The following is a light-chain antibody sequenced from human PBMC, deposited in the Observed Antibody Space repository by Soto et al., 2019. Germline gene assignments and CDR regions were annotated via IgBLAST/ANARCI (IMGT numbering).Light chain of an antibody. J-gene: IGLJ1*01. V-gene: IGLV2-14*01. Sequence: QSALTQPASVSGSPGQSITISCTGTSSDIGGYNYVSWYQQHPGKAPKFMIYVVTRRPSGVSNRFSGSKSGNTASLTISGLQAEDEADYYCSSYTTSGTYVFGTGTKVTVL. CDR3: SSYTTSGTYV. CDR2: VVT. CDR1: SSDIGGYNY.